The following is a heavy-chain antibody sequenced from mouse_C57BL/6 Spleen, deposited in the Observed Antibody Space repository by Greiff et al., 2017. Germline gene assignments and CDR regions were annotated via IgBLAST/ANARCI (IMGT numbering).Heavy chain of an antibody. CDR2: ISGGGGNT. D-gene: IGHD2-3*01. V-gene: IGHV5-9*01. J-gene: IGHJ3*01. CDR1: GFTFSSYT. Sequence: EVHLVDSGGGLVKPGGSLKLSCAASGFTFSSYTMSWVRQTPEKRLEWVATISGGGGNTYYPDSVKGRFTISRDNAKNTLYLQMSSLRSEDTALYYCARDGYYPSPFAYWGQGTLVTVSA. CDR3: ARDGYYPSPFAY.